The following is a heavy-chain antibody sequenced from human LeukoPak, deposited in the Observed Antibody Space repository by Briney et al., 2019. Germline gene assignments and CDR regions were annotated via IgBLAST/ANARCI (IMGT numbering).Heavy chain of an antibody. J-gene: IGHJ6*02. CDR2: IKHSVTT. CDR1: GGSFSGYS. D-gene: IGHD6-13*01. CDR3: AGGNHPAGYYGMDV. V-gene: IGHV4-34*01. Sequence: SETLSLTCAVSGGSFSGYSWSWIRQPPGKGLEWIGEIKHSVTTNYNPSLKSRFTISVDTSKNQFSLKLSSVTAADTAVYYCAGGNHPAGYYGMDVWGQGTTVTVSS.